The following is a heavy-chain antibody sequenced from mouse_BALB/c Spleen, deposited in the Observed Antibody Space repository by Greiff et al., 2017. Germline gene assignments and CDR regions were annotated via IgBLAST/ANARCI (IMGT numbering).Heavy chain of an antibody. CDR3: ARGVYYGNYLFAY. D-gene: IGHD2-1*01. J-gene: IGHJ3*01. Sequence: EVPLQQSGPGLVKPSQSLSLTCSVSGYSITSGYYWNWLRQFPGNKLEWMGYISYDGSNNYNPSLKNRISITRDTSKNQFFLKLNSVTTEDTATYYCARGVYYGNYLFAYWGQGTLVTVSA. V-gene: IGHV3-6*02. CDR1: GYSITSGYY. CDR2: ISYDGSN.